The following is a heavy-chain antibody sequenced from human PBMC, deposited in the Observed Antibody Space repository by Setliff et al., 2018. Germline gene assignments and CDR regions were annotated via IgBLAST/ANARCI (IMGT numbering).Heavy chain of an antibody. V-gene: IGHV1-8*03. D-gene: IGHD7-27*01. J-gene: IGHJ6*03. CDR2: TNPNSGNT. CDR1: GYTFTSYD. Sequence: ASVKVSCKASGYTFTSYDINWVRQATGQGLEWMGWTNPNSGNTGYAQKLQGRVTITRNTSISTAYMELSSLRSEDTAVYYCARGLGSYYYYYMDVWGKGTTVTVSS. CDR3: ARGLGSYYYYYMDV.